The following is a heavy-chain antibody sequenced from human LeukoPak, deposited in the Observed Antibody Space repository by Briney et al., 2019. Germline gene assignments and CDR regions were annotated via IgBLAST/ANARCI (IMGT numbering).Heavy chain of an antibody. CDR2: ISGSGGST. V-gene: IGHV3-23*01. J-gene: IGHJ4*02. CDR1: GFTFSSYA. CDR3: ARDSGFSGTQRGEY. D-gene: IGHD3/OR15-3a*01. Sequence: GGSLRLSCAASGFTFSSYAMSWVRQAPGKGLEWVSAISGSGGSTYYADSVKGRFTISRDNSKNTLYLQMNSLRAEDTAVYYCARDSGFSGTQRGEYWGQGTLVTVSS.